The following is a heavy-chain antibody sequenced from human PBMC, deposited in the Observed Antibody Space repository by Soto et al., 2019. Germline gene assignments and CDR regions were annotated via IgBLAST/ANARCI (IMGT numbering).Heavy chain of an antibody. D-gene: IGHD3-10*01. CDR2: IYYSGST. Sequence: SETLSLTCTVSGGSISSGDYYWSWIRQPPGKGLEWIGYIYYSGSTYYNPSLKSRVTISVDTSKNQFSLKLSSVTAADTAVYYCARVMVRGVIIGYWGQGTLVTVSS. CDR1: GGSISSGDYY. V-gene: IGHV4-30-4*01. CDR3: ARVMVRGVIIGY. J-gene: IGHJ4*02.